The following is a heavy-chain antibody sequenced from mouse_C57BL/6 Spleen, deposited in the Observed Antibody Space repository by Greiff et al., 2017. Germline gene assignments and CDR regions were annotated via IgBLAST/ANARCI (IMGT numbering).Heavy chain of an antibody. Sequence: VQLQQPGAELVRPGSSVKLSCKASGYTFTSYWMDWVKQRPGQGLEWIGNIYPSDSETHYNQKFKDKATLTVDKSSSTAYMQLSSLTSEDSAVYYCARERELGFDYWGQGTTLTVSS. D-gene: IGHD4-1*01. CDR3: ARERELGFDY. CDR1: GYTFTSYW. CDR2: IYPSDSET. V-gene: IGHV1-61*01. J-gene: IGHJ2*01.